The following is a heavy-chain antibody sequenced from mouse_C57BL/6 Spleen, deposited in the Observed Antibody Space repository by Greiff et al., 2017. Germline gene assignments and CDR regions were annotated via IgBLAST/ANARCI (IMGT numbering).Heavy chain of an antibody. CDR2: FYPGSGSI. J-gene: IGHJ3*01. CDR3: ARHEDILYYDYDGAWFAY. D-gene: IGHD2-4*01. CDR1: GYTFTEYT. V-gene: IGHV1-62-2*01. Sequence: QVQLQQSGAELVKPGASVKLSCKASGYTFTEYTIHWVKQRSGQGLEWIGWFYPGSGSIKYNEKFKDKATLTADKSSSTVYMELSRLTSEDSAVYFCARHEDILYYDYDGAWFAYWGQGTLVTVSA.